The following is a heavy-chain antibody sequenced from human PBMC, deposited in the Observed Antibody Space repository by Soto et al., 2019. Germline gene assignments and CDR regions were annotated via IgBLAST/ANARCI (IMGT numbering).Heavy chain of an antibody. CDR3: ARDPPDFHSAFDY. V-gene: IGHV6-1*01. CDR1: GDSVSSNSAA. CDR2: TYYRSKWYN. Sequence: TLSLTCVISGDSVSSNSAAWNWIRQSPSRGLEWLGRTYYRSKWYNDYAESVKSRITINPDTSKNQFSLHLNSVTPEDTAVYYCARDPPDFHSAFDYWGQGTLVTVSS. J-gene: IGHJ4*02. D-gene: IGHD4-4*01.